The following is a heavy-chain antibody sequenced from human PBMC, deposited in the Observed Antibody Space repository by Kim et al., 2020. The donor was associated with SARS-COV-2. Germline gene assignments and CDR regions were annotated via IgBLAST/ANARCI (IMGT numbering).Heavy chain of an antibody. D-gene: IGHD3-3*01. CDR1: GGSISSGDYY. J-gene: IGHJ4*02. V-gene: IGHV4-30-4*01. CDR2: IYYSGST. CDR3: ARGRYDFWSGYYRYFDY. Sequence: SETLSLTCTVSGGSISSGDYYWSWIRQPPGKGLEWIGYIYYSGSTYYNPSLKSRVTISVDTSKNQFSLKLSSVTAADTAVYYCARGRYDFWSGYYRYFDYWGQGTLVTVSS.